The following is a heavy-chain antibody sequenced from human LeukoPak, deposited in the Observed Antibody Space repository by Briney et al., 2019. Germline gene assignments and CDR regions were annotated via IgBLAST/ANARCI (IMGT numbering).Heavy chain of an antibody. J-gene: IGHJ3*02. V-gene: IGHV1-58*02. D-gene: IGHD3-16*01. CDR3: ARVGAAFDI. CDR1: GFTFTSSA. CDR2: IVVGSGNT. Sequence: GASVKVSCKASGFTFTSSAMQWVRQARGQRLEWIGWIVVGSGNTNYAQKLQGRVTMTTDTSTSTAYMELRSLRSDDTAVYYCARVGAAFDIWGQGTMVTVSS.